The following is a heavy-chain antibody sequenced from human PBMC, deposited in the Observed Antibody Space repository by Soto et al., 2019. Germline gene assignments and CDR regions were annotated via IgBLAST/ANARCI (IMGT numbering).Heavy chain of an antibody. CDR2: ISPIFGTA. Sequence: QVQLVQSGAEVKKPGTSVKVSCKASGGTFSRYAISWVRQAPGQGLEWMGGISPIFGTANYAQQFQGRVTITADDSKSAAYMELSSLRSEDTAVYYWATGARGDILTGYYYGRDFWGQGTTVTVSS. V-gene: IGHV1-69*01. CDR3: ATGARGDILTGYYYGRDF. D-gene: IGHD3-9*01. CDR1: GGTFSRYA. J-gene: IGHJ6*02.